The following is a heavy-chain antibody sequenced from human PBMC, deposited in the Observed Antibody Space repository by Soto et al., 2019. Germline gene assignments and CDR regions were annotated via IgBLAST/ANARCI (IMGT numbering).Heavy chain of an antibody. CDR2: IYWDDDK. CDR1: GFSFSTPAVG. D-gene: IGHD1-20*01. Sequence: KESVPTLVKPTQTLTLTCSFSGFSFSTPAVGVGWIRQPPGKPPEWLALIYWDDDKRYSPSLSSRRTITKDTSRNQVVLIVTNMDPLGTGNDYCAHSPPYHTNWNPDSWGQGTIVSVSS. CDR3: AHSPPYHTNWNPDS. V-gene: IGHV2-5*02. J-gene: IGHJ4*02.